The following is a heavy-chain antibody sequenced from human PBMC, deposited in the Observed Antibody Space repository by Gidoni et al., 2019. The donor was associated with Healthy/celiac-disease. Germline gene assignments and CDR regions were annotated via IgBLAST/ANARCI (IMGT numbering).Heavy chain of an antibody. CDR2: IYHSGST. J-gene: IGHJ4*02. D-gene: IGHD4-17*01. CDR3: ARVIRTVTTRAFDD. Sequence: QVQLQESGPGLVQPSGTLSLTCAVSGGSIRSSNWWSWVRQPPGKGVEWIGEIYHSGSTNYNPSLKSRVTISVDKSKNQFSLKLSSVTAADTAVYYCARVIRTVTTRAFDDWGQGTLVNVSS. CDR1: GGSIRSSNW. V-gene: IGHV4-4*02.